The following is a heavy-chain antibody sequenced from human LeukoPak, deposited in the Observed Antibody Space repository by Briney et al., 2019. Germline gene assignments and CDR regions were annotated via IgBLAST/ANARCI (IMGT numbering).Heavy chain of an antibody. Sequence: GESLKISCKGSGYSFTSYWIGWLRQMPGKGLEWMGIMYPGDSETRYSPSFQGQVTISADKSISTAYLQWSSLKASDTALYYCARRSTRDAFDIWGQGTMVTVSS. CDR2: MYPGDSET. D-gene: IGHD2-2*01. V-gene: IGHV5-51*01. J-gene: IGHJ3*02. CDR3: ARRSTRDAFDI. CDR1: GYSFTSYW.